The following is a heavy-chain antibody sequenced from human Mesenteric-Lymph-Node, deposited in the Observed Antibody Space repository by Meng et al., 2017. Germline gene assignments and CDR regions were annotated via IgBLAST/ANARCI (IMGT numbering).Heavy chain of an antibody. D-gene: IGHD3-10*01. V-gene: IGHV3-21*01. CDR2: ISSSSSYI. J-gene: IGHJ4*02. Sequence: GGSLRLSCAASGFTFSRYGMHWVRQAPGKGLEWVSSISSSSSYIYYADSVKGRFTISRDNAKNSLYLQMNSLRAEDTAVYYCARRHYYGSGTYYKFFDYWGQGTLVTVSS. CDR3: ARRHYYGSGTYYKFFDY. CDR1: GFTFSRYG.